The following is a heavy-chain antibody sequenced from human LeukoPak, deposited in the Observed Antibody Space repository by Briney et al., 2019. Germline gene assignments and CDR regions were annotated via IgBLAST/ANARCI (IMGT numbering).Heavy chain of an antibody. CDR3: ARTMTYYDFWSGSTKGWFDP. CDR1: GGSISRHY. D-gene: IGHD3-3*01. Sequence: SETLSLTCTVSGGSISRHYWSWIRQPPGKGLEWIGYIYYSGSTNYNPSLKSRVTISVDTSKNQFSLKLSSVTAADTAVYYCARTMTYYDFWSGSTKGWFDPWGQGTLVTVSS. CDR2: IYYSGST. J-gene: IGHJ5*02. V-gene: IGHV4-59*11.